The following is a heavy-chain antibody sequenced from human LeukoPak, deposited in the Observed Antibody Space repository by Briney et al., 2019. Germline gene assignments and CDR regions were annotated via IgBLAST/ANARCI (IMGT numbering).Heavy chain of an antibody. CDR2: ISSSSII. V-gene: IGHV3-48*01. CDR3: ARDDHYNYYYMDV. J-gene: IGHJ6*03. Sequence: GGSLRLSCAASGFTFSSYSMNWVRQAPGKGLEWVSYISSSSIIYYADSVKGRFTISRDNAENSLYLQMNSLGAEDSAVYYCARDDHYNYYYMDVWGKGTTVTVSS. CDR1: GFTFSSYS.